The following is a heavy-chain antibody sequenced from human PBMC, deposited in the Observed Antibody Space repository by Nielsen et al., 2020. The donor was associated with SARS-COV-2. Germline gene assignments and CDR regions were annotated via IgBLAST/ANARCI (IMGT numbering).Heavy chain of an antibody. Sequence: WVRQAPGQRLEWMGWINAGNGHTKYSQKFQGRVTMTRDTTTSTVYMDLSSLRSEDTAVYYCARDPASYYDFWSGYYAGFDPWGQGTLVTVSS. V-gene: IGHV1-3*01. D-gene: IGHD3-3*01. CDR3: ARDPASYYDFWSGYYAGFDP. J-gene: IGHJ5*02. CDR2: INAGNGHT.